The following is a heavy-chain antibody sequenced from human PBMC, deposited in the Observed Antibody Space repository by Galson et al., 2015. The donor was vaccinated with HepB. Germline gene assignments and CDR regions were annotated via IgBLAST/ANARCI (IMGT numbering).Heavy chain of an antibody. CDR2: INPNSGGT. J-gene: IGHJ4*02. Sequence: SVKVSCKASGYTFTGYYMHWVRQAPGQGLEWMGRINPNSGGTNYAQKFQGRVTMTRDTSISTAYMELSRLRSDDTAVYYCARRGPQVDTTSSAYWGQGTLVTVSS. CDR1: GYTFTGYY. CDR3: ARRGPQVDTTSSAY. V-gene: IGHV1-2*06. D-gene: IGHD5-18*01.